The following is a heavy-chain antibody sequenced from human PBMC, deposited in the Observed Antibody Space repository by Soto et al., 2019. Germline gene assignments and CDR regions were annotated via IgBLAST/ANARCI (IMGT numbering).Heavy chain of an antibody. CDR2: IIPIFNST. CDR3: AREGRGKKAGYNGLVSLGY. Sequence: SVKVSCKVSGSRFSNYVISWVRQAPGHGLEWLGRIIPIFNSTKYAQNFQGRVTITADKSTSTASLELSSLRSDDTAVYYCAREGRGKKAGYNGLVSLGYWGQGTLVTVSS. V-gene: IGHV1-69*06. J-gene: IGHJ4*02. D-gene: IGHD2-2*02. CDR1: GSRFSNYV.